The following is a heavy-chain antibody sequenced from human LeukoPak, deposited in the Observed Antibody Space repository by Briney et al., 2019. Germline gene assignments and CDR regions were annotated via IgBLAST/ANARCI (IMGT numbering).Heavy chain of an antibody. CDR2: ISSSSSNI. V-gene: IGHV3-21*01. CDR1: GFTFSSYS. J-gene: IGHJ6*03. D-gene: IGHD2-2*02. Sequence: GGSLRLSCAASGFTFSSYSMNWVRQAPGKGLEWVSYISSSSSNIYYADSVKGRFTISRDNAKNSLYLQMNSLRAEDTAVYYCARDFDADCSSTSCYNPYYMDVWGKGTTVTVSS. CDR3: ARDFDADCSSTSCYNPYYMDV.